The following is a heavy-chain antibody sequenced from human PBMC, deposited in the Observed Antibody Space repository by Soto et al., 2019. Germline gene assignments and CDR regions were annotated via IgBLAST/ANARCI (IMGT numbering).Heavy chain of an antibody. J-gene: IGHJ4*02. CDR2: IIPIFGTT. CDR1: GGTFGSNA. D-gene: IGHD3-22*01. Sequence: SVKVSCKASGGTFGSNAISWVRQAPGQGLEWMGNIIPIFGTTKNAQNFQGRVTITADESTSTAYMELSSMRSEDTAVYYCERGPYYYDSSGEFIDYWGQVTLVTVS. V-gene: IGHV1-69*13. CDR3: ERGPYYYDSSGEFIDY.